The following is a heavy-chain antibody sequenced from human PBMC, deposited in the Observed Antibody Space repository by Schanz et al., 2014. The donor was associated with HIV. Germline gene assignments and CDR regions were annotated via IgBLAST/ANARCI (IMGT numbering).Heavy chain of an antibody. V-gene: IGHV3-23*04. D-gene: IGHD1-1*01. Sequence: VQLVESGGGMVLPGTSLRLSCAASGGTFSAHAFHWVRQAPGKGLEWVSALSGSGGNTYYADSVKGRFTISRDNSRNPLYLQMNSLRDEDTAVYYCARAGAHWTSCFDYWGQGTLVTVSS. J-gene: IGHJ4*02. CDR2: LSGSGGNT. CDR1: GGTFSAHA. CDR3: ARAGAHWTSCFDY.